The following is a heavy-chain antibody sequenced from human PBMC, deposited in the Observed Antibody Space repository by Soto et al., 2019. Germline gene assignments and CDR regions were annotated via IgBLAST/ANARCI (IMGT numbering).Heavy chain of an antibody. CDR1: GFTFSSYS. CDR2: ISSSSSYI. Sequence: GGSLRLSCAASGFTFSSYSMNWVRQAPGKGLEWVSSISSSSSYIYYADSVKGRFTISRDNAKNSLYLQMNSLRAEDTAVYYCARAPYSGYDYGAFDIWGQGTMVTVSS. J-gene: IGHJ3*02. CDR3: ARAPYSGYDYGAFDI. D-gene: IGHD5-12*01. V-gene: IGHV3-21*01.